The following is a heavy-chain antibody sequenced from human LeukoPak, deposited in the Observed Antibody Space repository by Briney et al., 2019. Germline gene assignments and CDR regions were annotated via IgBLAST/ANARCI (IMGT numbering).Heavy chain of an antibody. J-gene: IGHJ4*02. V-gene: IGHV3-23*01. CDR2: ISGSGGST. Sequence: GGSLRLSCAASGFTFSNYAMSWVRQAPGKGLEWVSAISGSGGSTYYADSVKGRFTISRDNSKNTLYLQMNSLRAEDTAVYYCAKDLESSSSWYFGNYWGQGTLVTVSS. CDR3: AKDLESSSSWYFGNY. CDR1: GFTFSNYA. D-gene: IGHD6-13*01.